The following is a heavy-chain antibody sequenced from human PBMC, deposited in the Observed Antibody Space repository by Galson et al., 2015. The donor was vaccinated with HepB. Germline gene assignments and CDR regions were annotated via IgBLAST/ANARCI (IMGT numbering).Heavy chain of an antibody. CDR1: GYTLTELS. D-gene: IGHD2-2*01. V-gene: IGHV1-24*01. Sequence: SVKVSCKVSGYTLTELSMHWVRQAPGKGLEWMGGFDPEDGETIYAQKFQGRVTMTEDTSTDTAYMELSSLRSEDTAVYYCATSDLVVVLGTNWGQGTLVTVSS. J-gene: IGHJ4*02. CDR2: FDPEDGET. CDR3: ATSDLVVVLGTN.